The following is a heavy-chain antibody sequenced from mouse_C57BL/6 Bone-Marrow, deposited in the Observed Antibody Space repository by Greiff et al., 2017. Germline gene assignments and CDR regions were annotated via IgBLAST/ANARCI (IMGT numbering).Heavy chain of an antibody. J-gene: IGHJ4*01. CDR3: TRRGQLRLYYYAMDY. Sequence: DVHLVESGEGLVKPGGSLTLSCAASGFTFSSYAMSWVRQTPEKRLEWVAYISSGGDYIYYADTVKGRFTISRDNARNTLYLQMNSLKSEDTAMYYCTRRGQLRLYYYAMDYWGQGTSVTVSS. CDR1: GFTFSSYA. D-gene: IGHD3-2*02. V-gene: IGHV5-9-1*02. CDR2: ISSGGDYI.